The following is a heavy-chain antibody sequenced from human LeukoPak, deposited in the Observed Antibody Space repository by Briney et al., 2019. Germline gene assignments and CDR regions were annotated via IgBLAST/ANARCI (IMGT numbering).Heavy chain of an antibody. CDR1: GFSFSTYS. D-gene: IGHD1-1*01. V-gene: IGHV3-48*04. CDR2: IVGSSSTK. J-gene: IGHJ4*02. CDR3: ATDSPETAAFDY. Sequence: GGPLRLSCAASGFSFSTYSMNWVRQAPGKGLEWVSYIVGSSSTKYYADSVKGRFTISRDNAKNSLYLQMDSLRAEDTAVYYCATDSPETAAFDYWGQGTLVTVSS.